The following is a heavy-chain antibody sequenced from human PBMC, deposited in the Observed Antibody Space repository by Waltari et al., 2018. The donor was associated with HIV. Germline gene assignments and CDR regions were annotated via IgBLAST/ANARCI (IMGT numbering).Heavy chain of an antibody. CDR2: TRNQFNGYAT. V-gene: IGHV3-72*01. J-gene: IGHJ6*02. Sequence: DVQMVESGGGLVQPGGSLRLSCVGSGFIFSDHYMDWVRQAPGKGLEWVGRTRNQFNGYATEYAASVEGRFSISRDDSKNSVSLQRNGLKTDDMAVYYCVRGPVVGNYYSGMDVWGQGTTVIVSS. CDR1: GFIFSDHY. D-gene: IGHD3-10*01. CDR3: VRGPVVGNYYSGMDV.